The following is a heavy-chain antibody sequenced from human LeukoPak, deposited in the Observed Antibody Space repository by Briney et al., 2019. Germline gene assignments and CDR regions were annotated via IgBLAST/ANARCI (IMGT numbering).Heavy chain of an antibody. CDR2: MNPYNGNT. CDR3: ARAAVNLHPNHYYYMDV. V-gene: IGHV1-8*01. J-gene: IGHJ6*03. Sequence: ASVKVSCKASGYTFTSYDINWVRQATGQGLEWMGWMNPYNGNTGYAQKFEGRVTMTRDTSISTAYLELSSPTSEDTAVYYCARAAVNLHPNHYYYMDVWGKGTTVTVSS. CDR1: GYTFTSYD.